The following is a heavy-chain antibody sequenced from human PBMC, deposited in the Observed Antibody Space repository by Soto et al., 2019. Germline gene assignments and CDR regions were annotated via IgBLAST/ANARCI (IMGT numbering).Heavy chain of an antibody. CDR3: AREGYCSSTSCPPNKYYYYGMDV. CDR1: GGTFSSYA. J-gene: IGHJ6*02. Sequence: SVKVSCKASGGTFSSYAISWVRQAPGQGLEWMGGIIPIFGTANYAQKFQGRVTITADESTSTAYMELSSLRSEDTAVYYCAREGYCSSTSCPPNKYYYYGMDVWGQGTTVTVSS. V-gene: IGHV1-69*13. CDR2: IIPIFGTA. D-gene: IGHD2-2*01.